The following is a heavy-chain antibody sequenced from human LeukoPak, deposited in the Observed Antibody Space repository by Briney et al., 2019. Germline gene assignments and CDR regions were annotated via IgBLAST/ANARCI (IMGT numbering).Heavy chain of an antibody. CDR3: ARMRGSWGGDY. J-gene: IGHJ4*02. V-gene: IGHV4-34*01. Sequence: SETLSLTCGVYGGSFSGYYWTWIRQPSGKGLEWIGEINHSGSTTYNPSLKSRVTISVDTSKNQFSLRLSSVTAADTAVYYCARMRGSWGGDYWGQGTLVTVSS. CDR1: GGSFSGYY. D-gene: IGHD1-26*01. CDR2: INHSGST.